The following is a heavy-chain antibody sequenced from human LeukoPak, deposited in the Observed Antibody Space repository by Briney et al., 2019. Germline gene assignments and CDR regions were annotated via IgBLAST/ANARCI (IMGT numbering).Heavy chain of an antibody. Sequence: GMSLTLLCAASRFPYSNYGMHWLRQAPGKALEGVALIWFDGRNKLHTDSVEGRFTISRHNSKNTLFLHMNSLSAEDSAVYYCAREWGPIAVSGGPGYWGQGALVTVPS. D-gene: IGHD6-19*01. CDR3: AREWGPIAVSGGPGY. J-gene: IGHJ4*02. CDR1: RFPYSNYG. CDR2: IWFDGRNK. V-gene: IGHV3-33*01.